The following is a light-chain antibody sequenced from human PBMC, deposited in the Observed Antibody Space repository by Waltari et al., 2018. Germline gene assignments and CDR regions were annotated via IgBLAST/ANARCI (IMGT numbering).Light chain of an antibody. CDR2: EGT. CDR1: SSELGGYNF. CDR3: CSYAGRITFVV. J-gene: IGLJ2*01. Sequence: QSALTQPASVSGSPGQSITISCTGTSSELGGYNFVSWYQQHPGKAPKVLIYEGTKRPSGISNRFSGSKSGNTASLTISGLQAEDEADYYCCSYAGRITFVVFGGGTKLTVL. V-gene: IGLV2-23*01.